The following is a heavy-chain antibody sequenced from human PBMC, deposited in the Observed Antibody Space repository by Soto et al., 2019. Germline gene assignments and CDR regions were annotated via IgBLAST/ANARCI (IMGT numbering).Heavy chain of an antibody. J-gene: IGHJ6*02. V-gene: IGHV5-10-1*01. CDR3: ASPTMTSTSFYYAMDV. D-gene: IGHD4-17*01. CDR1: GHRFTTYW. Sequence: GESLKISCKTSGHRFTTYWISWVRQMPGKGLEYMGRINPTDSETNYSPSFEGHVTFSVDRSTSTAYVRWNSLKASDTAMYYCASPTMTSTSFYYAMDVWGQGTTVTVSS. CDR2: INPTDSET.